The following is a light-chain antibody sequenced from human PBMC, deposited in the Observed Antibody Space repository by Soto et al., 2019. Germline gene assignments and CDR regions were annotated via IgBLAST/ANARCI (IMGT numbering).Light chain of an antibody. CDR3: KQYKEWPPFT. J-gene: IGKJ5*01. V-gene: IGKV3-15*01. CDR1: QSVSNN. CDR2: GAS. Sequence: EIVMTQSPATLSVSPGETATLSCRASQSVSNNVAWYQQEPGQAPRLLILGASTRATGIPARFSGSGSGTEFTLSISGLQSEDFAVYYCKQYKEWPPFTFGQGTRLEIK.